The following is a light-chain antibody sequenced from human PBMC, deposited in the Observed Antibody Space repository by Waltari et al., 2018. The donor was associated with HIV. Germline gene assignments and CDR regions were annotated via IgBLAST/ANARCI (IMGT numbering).Light chain of an antibody. V-gene: IGLV3-25*03. Sequence: SYELTQPPSVSVPPGQTARITCSGDALPKQYAYWYQQKPGQAPVLGTYKDSERPSGFPDRFSGSSSGRTGTLTISGVEAEDEAEYYGQSAASSGTWVFGGGTKLTVL. J-gene: IGLJ3*02. CDR1: ALPKQY. CDR3: QSAASSGTWV. CDR2: KDS.